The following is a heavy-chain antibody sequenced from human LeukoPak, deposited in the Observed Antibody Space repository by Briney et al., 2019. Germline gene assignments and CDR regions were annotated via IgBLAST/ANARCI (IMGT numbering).Heavy chain of an antibody. CDR3: AKKGLVGTTDLRAFDY. V-gene: IGHV3-53*01. J-gene: IGHJ4*02. CDR1: GFTVSSNY. Sequence: GGSLRLSCAASGFTVSSNYMSWVRQAPGKGLEWVSVIYSGGSTYYADSVKGRFTISRDNSNNTLYLEMSSLRAEDTAVYFCAKKGLVGTTDLRAFDYWGQGTLVTVSS. CDR2: IYSGGST. D-gene: IGHD1-1*01.